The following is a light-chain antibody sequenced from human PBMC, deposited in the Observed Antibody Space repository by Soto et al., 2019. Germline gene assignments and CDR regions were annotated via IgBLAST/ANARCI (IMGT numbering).Light chain of an antibody. Sequence: DIQMTQSPSSLSASVGDRVTITCRASQGISDALAWYQQKPGKAPNLLISLASTLQSGVPSRFSGSGSGTDSTLTISSLQPEDSATYYCQQGANFPWTFGRGTFLEIK. CDR2: LAS. CDR1: QGISDA. CDR3: QQGANFPWT. J-gene: IGKJ1*01. V-gene: IGKV1-12*01.